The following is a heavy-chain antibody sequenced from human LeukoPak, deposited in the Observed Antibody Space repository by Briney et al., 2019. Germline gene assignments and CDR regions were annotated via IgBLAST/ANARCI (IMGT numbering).Heavy chain of an antibody. CDR1: GFTFSSYS. CDR3: ARDQLLWFGELLEDRGDY. V-gene: IGHV3-48*01. D-gene: IGHD3-10*01. J-gene: IGHJ4*02. Sequence: PGGPLRLSCAASGFTFSSYSMNWVRQAPGKGLEWVSYISSSSSTIYYADSVKGRFTISRDNAKNSLYLQMNSLRAEDTAVYYCARDQLLWFGELLEDRGDYWGQGTLVTVSS. CDR2: ISSSSSTI.